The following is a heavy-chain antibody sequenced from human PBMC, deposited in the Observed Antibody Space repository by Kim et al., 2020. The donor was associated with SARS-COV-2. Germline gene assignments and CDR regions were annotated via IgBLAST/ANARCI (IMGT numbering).Heavy chain of an antibody. CDR1: GFTFSSYA. V-gene: IGHV3-23*01. CDR3: AKDASSGIVVVITTSLDI. D-gene: IGHD3-22*01. CDR2: ISGSGGST. J-gene: IGHJ3*02. Sequence: GGSLRLSCAASGFTFSSYAMSWVRQAPGKGLEWVSAISGSGGSTYYADSVKGRFTISRDNSKNTLYLQMNSLRAEDTAVYYCAKDASSGIVVVITTSLDISAQGTLGTVS.